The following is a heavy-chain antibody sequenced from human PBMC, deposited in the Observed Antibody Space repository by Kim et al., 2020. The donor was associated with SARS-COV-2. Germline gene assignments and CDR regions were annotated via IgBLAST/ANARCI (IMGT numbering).Heavy chain of an antibody. CDR1: GFTFSNYG. V-gene: IGHV3-30*18. CDR2: ISHDGSNK. Sequence: GGSLRLSCAASGFTFSNYGMNWVRQAPGKGLEWVAVISHDGSNKYYADSVKGRFTISRDNSKNTLYLQMNSLRAEDTALYYCAKDYYLRQYYYDSGSYLSNWGQGTLVTVSS. D-gene: IGHD3-10*01. J-gene: IGHJ4*02. CDR3: AKDYYLRQYYYDSGSYLSN.